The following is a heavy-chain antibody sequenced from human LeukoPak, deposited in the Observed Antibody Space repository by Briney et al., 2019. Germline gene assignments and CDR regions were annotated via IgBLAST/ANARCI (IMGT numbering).Heavy chain of an antibody. CDR2: ISAYNGNT. CDR3: ARATTDEYYYYYMDV. J-gene: IGHJ6*03. D-gene: IGHD1-26*01. V-gene: IGHV1-18*04. CDR1: GYTFTGYY. Sequence: VASVKVSCKASGYTFTGYYMHWVRQAPGQGLEWMGWISAYNGNTNYAQKLQGRVTMTTDTSTSTAYMELRSLRSDDTAVYYCARATTDEYYYYYMDVWGKGTTVTVSS.